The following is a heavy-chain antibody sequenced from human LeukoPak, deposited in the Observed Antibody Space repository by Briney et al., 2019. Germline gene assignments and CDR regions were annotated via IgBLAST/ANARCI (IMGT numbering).Heavy chain of an antibody. D-gene: IGHD6-13*01. Sequence: SETLSLTCTVSRASLILFYWSWIRQPAGKGLEWIGHIYKNGSSNYNPSLKSRVAISVDTSKNQFSLRLSSVTAADTAVYYCARVTGYMTEDYFDYWGQGTLITVSS. J-gene: IGHJ4*02. CDR1: RASLILFY. CDR2: IYKNGSS. CDR3: ARVTGYMTEDYFDY. V-gene: IGHV4-4*07.